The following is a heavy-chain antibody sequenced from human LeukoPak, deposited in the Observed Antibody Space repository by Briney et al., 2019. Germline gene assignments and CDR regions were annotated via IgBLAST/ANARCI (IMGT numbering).Heavy chain of an antibody. D-gene: IGHD3-22*01. J-gene: IGHJ4*02. CDR3: ARPDTYYYDSGGCFDY. CDR1: GGSISSSS. CDR2: ISSSSSYI. Sequence: PSETLSLTCTVSGGSISSSSYYWGWIRQPPGKGLEWVSSISSSSSYIYHADSVKGRFTISRDNAKNSLYLQMNSLRAEDTAVYYCARPDTYYYDSGGCFDYWGQGTLVTVSS. V-gene: IGHV3-21*01.